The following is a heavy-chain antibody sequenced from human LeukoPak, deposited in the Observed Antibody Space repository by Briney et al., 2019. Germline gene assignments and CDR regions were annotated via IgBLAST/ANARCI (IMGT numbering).Heavy chain of an antibody. CDR2: IHTSGST. CDR1: GDSISSDY. Sequence: PSETLFLTFSVPGDSISSDYWSWIRQPAGKGLEWIGRIHTSGSTNYNPSLKSRVTMSVDTSKNQFSLKPRSVTAADTAVYYCARVNVVVPAAMVGMGYYYYYMDVWGKGTTVTVSS. V-gene: IGHV4-4*07. D-gene: IGHD2-2*01. CDR3: ARVNVVVPAAMVGMGYYYYYMDV. J-gene: IGHJ6*03.